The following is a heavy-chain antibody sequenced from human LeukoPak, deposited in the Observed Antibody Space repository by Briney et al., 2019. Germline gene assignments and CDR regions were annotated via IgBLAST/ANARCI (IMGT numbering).Heavy chain of an antibody. CDR3: ARGPYSYDSSGAFDI. J-gene: IGHJ3*02. Sequence: PSETLSLICTVSGGSISSSPYYWGWIRQPPGKGLEWIGSIYYSGTTHYSPSLESRVTISVDTSKNQFSLKLSSVTAADTAVYFCARGPYSYDSSGAFDIWGQGTMVTVSS. V-gene: IGHV4-39*07. CDR2: IYYSGTT. D-gene: IGHD3-22*01. CDR1: GGSISSSPYY.